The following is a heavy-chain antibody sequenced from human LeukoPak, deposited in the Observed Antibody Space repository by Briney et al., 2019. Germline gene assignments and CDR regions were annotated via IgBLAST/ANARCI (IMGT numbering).Heavy chain of an antibody. Sequence: GGSLRLSCEASGFTFSSSFMSWVRQAPGKGLEWVSTFSDIAHYADSVKGRVTISRDNAKNTLYLQMDSLRAEDTAVYYCAKRLNSFAFDIRGQGTMVTVSS. CDR3: AKRLNSFAFDI. CDR1: GFTFSSSF. D-gene: IGHD2-21*01. J-gene: IGHJ3*02. CDR2: FSDIA. V-gene: IGHV3-23*01.